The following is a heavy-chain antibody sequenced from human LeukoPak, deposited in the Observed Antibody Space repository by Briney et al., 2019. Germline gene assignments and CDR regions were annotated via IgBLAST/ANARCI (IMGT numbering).Heavy chain of an antibody. V-gene: IGHV3-15*01. D-gene: IGHD6-13*01. J-gene: IGHJ4*02. CDR2: IKSKTDGGTP. Sequence: GGSLRLSCSASGFTFSNAWMSWVRQAPGKGLEWVGRIKSKTDGGTPDYAAPVKGRFTISRDDSKNTLYLQMNSLKTEDTAVYYCTGVSRSSWYDYWGQGTLVTVSS. CDR1: GFTFSNAW. CDR3: TGVSRSSWYDY.